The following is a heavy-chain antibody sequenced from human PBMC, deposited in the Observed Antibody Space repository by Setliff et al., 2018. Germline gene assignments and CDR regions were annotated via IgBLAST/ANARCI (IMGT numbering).Heavy chain of an antibody. CDR2: IKSYGSGGTI. J-gene: IGHJ4*02. V-gene: IGHV3-15*01. Sequence: GGSLRLSCAVSGLRFSDAWVSWVRQAPGKGLEWAGRIKSYGSGGTIDYAAPVEGRFTISRDDSKNTVYLQMNGLRAEDTAVYYCATKAVAGTGGQGTLVTVSS. CDR3: ATKAVAGT. CDR1: GLRFSDAW. D-gene: IGHD6-19*01.